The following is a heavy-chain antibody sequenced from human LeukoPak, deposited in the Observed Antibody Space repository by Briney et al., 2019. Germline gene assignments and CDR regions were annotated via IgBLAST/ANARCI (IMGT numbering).Heavy chain of an antibody. Sequence: GGSLRLSCAASGFTVSSNHMSWVRQAPGKGLEWVSVIYSGGSTDYADSVKGRFTISRDNSKNTLYLQMNSLRAEDTAVYHCARGPAGCNWGQGTLVTVSS. V-gene: IGHV3-53*01. J-gene: IGHJ4*02. CDR3: ARGPAGCN. CDR2: IYSGGST. D-gene: IGHD4/OR15-4a*01. CDR1: GFTVSSNH.